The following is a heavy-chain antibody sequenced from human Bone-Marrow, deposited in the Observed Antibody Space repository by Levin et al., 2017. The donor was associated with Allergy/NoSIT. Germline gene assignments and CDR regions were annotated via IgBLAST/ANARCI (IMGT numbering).Heavy chain of an antibody. V-gene: IGHV1-2*06. CDR3: ARGEPGRGYDAFDI. D-gene: IGHD6-25*01. CDR2: INPTNGDT. Sequence: GESLKISCKASGYNLLGYYMHWVRQAPGQGLEWMGRINPTNGDTSNAQKFQGRVTITRDTSVSTAYMELGRLTSADTAVYYCARGEPGRGYDAFDIWGQGTMVTVSS. J-gene: IGHJ3*02. CDR1: GYNLLGYY.